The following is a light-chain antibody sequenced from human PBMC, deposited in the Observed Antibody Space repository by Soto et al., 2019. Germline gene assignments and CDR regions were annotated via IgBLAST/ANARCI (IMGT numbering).Light chain of an antibody. CDR2: KSS. V-gene: IGKV1-5*03. CDR1: QSVSIW. J-gene: IGKJ1*01. CDR3: QHFNSYPWT. Sequence: DIQMTQSPSTLSASEGDRVTISCRAGQSVSIWLAWYQQKPGRAPKLLIYKSSILESGVPSRFSGSGSGTEFTLTISSLQPDDFATYYCQHFNSYPWTFGQGTKVDI.